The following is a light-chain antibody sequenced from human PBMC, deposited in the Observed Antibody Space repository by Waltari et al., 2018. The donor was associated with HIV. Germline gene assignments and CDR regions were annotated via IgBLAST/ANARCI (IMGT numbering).Light chain of an antibody. CDR3: ISYRSGFTLM. CDR2: EVT. J-gene: IGLJ3*02. CDR1: SFVVGDYNY. Sequence: QSALTQPASVSGSPGPSITISCTGTSFVVGDYNYVSWYQQHPGKAPKLLIDEVTNRPSGVSNRFSGSKACNTASLTIAGLQAEDEADYYCISYRSGFTLMFGGGTKLTVL. V-gene: IGLV2-14*01.